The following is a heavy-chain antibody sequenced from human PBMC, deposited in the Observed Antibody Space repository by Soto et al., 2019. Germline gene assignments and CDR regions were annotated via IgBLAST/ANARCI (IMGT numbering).Heavy chain of an antibody. CDR3: ARVPWGGAYYYDSSGYYDYYGMDV. Sequence: ASVKVSCKASGYTFTSYGISWVRQAPGQGLEWMGWISAYNGNTNYAQKLQGRVTMTTDTSTSTAYMELRSLRSDDTAVYYCARVPWGGAYYYDSSGYYDYYGMDVWGQGTTVTVSS. CDR1: GYTFTSYG. V-gene: IGHV1-18*01. CDR2: ISAYNGNT. D-gene: IGHD3-22*01. J-gene: IGHJ6*02.